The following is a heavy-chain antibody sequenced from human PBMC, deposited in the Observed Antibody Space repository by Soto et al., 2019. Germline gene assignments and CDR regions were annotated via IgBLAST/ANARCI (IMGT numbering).Heavy chain of an antibody. CDR2: ISGYNSIT. CDR1: GYTFSSYG. J-gene: IGHJ4*02. D-gene: IGHD6-13*01. Sequence: QVQLVQSGAEVKKPGASVKVSCEASGYTFSSYGISWVRQAPGQGFEWMGWISGYNSITRYAQKFQGRVTMTTDTSTSTAYMELRSLRSDDTAVYYFARAFGSTDYWGQVNLVTVSS. CDR3: ARAFGSTDY. V-gene: IGHV1-18*01.